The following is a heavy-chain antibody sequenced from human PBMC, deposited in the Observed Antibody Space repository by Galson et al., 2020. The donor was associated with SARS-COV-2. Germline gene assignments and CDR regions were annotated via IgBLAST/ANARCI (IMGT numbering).Heavy chain of an antibody. D-gene: IGHD6-13*01. J-gene: IGHJ3*02. CDR1: GVSISSGDYY. CDR2: IYYTGST. V-gene: IGHV4-30-4*01. Sequence: SETLSLTCAVSGVSISSGDYYWSWIRQSPLEGLEWIGYIYYTGSTYLNPSLKSQVSISRDTSNNQFSLNLSGVTAADTAVYYCARARTAAEAFDIWGQGTTVIVSS. CDR3: ARARTAAEAFDI.